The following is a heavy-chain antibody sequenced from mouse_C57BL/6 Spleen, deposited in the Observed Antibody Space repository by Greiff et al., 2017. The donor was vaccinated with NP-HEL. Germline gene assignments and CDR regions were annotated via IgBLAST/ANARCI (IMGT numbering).Heavy chain of an antibody. Sequence: VQLQQSVAELVRPGASVKLSCTASGFNIKNTYMHWVKQRPEQGLEWIGRIDPANGNTKYAPKFQDKATITADTSSNTAYLQLSSLTSEDTAIYYCARSDYYYGSSYWYFDVWGTGTTVTVSS. CDR1: GFNIKNTY. D-gene: IGHD1-1*01. CDR3: ARSDYYYGSSYWYFDV. CDR2: IDPANGNT. J-gene: IGHJ1*03. V-gene: IGHV14-3*01.